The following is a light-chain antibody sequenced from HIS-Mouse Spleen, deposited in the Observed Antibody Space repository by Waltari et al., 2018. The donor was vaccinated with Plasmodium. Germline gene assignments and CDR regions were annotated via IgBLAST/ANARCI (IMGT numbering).Light chain of an antibody. CDR2: KAS. CDR1: QCISSR. CDR3: KQYKSYSWT. J-gene: IGKJ1*01. Sequence: DIQMTQSPSTLSASVGDRVTITCRASQCISSRLAWYKQKPGKAHKLLIYKASSLESGVASRFSGSGAGTEFTITISSLQLDDFATYYCKQYKSYSWTFGQGTKVEIK. V-gene: IGKV1-5*03.